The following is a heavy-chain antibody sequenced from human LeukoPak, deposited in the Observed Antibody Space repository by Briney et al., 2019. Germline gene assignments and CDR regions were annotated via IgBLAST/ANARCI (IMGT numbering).Heavy chain of an antibody. Sequence: GGSLRLSCAASGVTVSSNYMSWVRQAPRKGLEWVSVIYSGGSRYYADSVKGRFTISRDNSKNTLYLQMNSLRAEDTAVYYCAREPVGGVVAEGYFDYWGQGTLVTVSS. J-gene: IGHJ4*02. D-gene: IGHD2-15*01. V-gene: IGHV3-53*01. CDR2: IYSGGSR. CDR3: AREPVGGVVAEGYFDY. CDR1: GVTVSSNY.